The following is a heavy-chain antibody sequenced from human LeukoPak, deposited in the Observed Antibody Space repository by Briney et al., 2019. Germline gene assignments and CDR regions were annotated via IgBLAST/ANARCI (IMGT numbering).Heavy chain of an antibody. CDR2: ISSSSSTI. V-gene: IGHV3-48*02. J-gene: IGHJ4*02. Sequence: GSLRLSCAASGFTFSTYSMNWVRQAPRKGLEWVSYISSSSSTIYYADSLKGRFTISRDNAKNSLYLQMNSLRDEDTAVYYCARDSIVGASTDFDYWGQGTLVTVSS. CDR1: GFTFSTYS. CDR3: ARDSIVGASTDFDY. D-gene: IGHD1-26*01.